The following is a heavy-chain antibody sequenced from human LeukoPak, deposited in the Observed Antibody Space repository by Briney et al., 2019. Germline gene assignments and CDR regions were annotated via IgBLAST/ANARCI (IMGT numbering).Heavy chain of an antibody. V-gene: IGHV1-2*02. CDR3: ARVVRGAGKTFDS. J-gene: IGHJ4*02. D-gene: IGHD3-10*01. CDR2: INPNIDGT. Sequence: ASVNVSCKASVYTCTGYYMHWERQAPGQRLEWMGWINPNIDGTNYAQKIQGRVTMTRDTSISTAYMELSRLRSDDTAEYYCARVVRGAGKTFDSWGQGTLVTVPS. CDR1: VYTCTGYY.